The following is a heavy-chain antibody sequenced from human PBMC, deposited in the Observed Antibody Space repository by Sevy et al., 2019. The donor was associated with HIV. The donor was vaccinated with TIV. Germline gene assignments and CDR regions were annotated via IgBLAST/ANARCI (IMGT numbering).Heavy chain of an antibody. CDR2: LKQDGSEK. D-gene: IGHD1-26*01. J-gene: IGHJ3*02. CDR1: GFSFSVYW. V-gene: IGHV3-7*04. Sequence: GGSLRLSCAASGFSFSVYWMSWVRQAPGKGLEWVATLKQDGSEKYYVDSVKGRFTISRDNAKNSLYLQMKSLRAEDTAVYYCAGGSGRYNDAFDIWGQGTMVTVSS. CDR3: AGGSGRYNDAFDI.